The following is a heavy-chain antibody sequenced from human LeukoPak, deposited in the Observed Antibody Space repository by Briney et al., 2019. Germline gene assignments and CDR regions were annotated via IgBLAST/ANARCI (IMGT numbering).Heavy chain of an antibody. CDR1: GYSISSNHW. D-gene: IGHD5-24*01. J-gene: IGHJ4*02. CDR2: IFYSGST. CDR3: ARGNGYNYY. V-gene: IGHV4-28*03. Sequence: SDTLSLTCAVSGYSISSNHWWGWIRQPPGKGLEWIGYIFYSGSTNSNPSLKSRLTISVDTSKNQFSLRLSSVTAADTAVYYCARGNGYNYYWGQGTLVTVSS.